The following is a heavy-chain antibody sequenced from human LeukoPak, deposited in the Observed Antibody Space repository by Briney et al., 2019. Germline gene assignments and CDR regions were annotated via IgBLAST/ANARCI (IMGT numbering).Heavy chain of an antibody. CDR1: GFTFSDYAM. J-gene: IGHJ4*02. Sequence: GSLRLSCAASGFTFSDYAMSWVRQPPGKGLEWIGEIYHSGSTNYNPSLKSRVTISVDKSKNQFSLKLSSVTAADTAVYYCARGARKNYDFWSGYSIDYWGQGTLVTVSS. V-gene: IGHV4-4*02. D-gene: IGHD3-3*01. CDR3: ARGARKNYDFWSGYSIDY. CDR2: IYHSGST.